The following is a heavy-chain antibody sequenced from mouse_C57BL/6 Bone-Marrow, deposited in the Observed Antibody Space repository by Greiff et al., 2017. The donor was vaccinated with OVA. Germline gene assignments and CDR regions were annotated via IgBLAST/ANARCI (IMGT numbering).Heavy chain of an antibody. CDR2: INPSSGYT. V-gene: IGHV1-7*01. CDR1: GYTFTSYW. CDR3: ARGQKKYYYGSSPWYFDV. Sequence: QVQLKQSGAELAKPGASVKLSCKASGYTFTSYWMHWVKQRPGQGLEWIGYINPSSGYTKYNQKFKDKATLTADKSSSTAYMQLSSLTYEDSAVYYCARGQKKYYYGSSPWYFDVWGTGTTVTVSS. J-gene: IGHJ1*03. D-gene: IGHD1-1*01.